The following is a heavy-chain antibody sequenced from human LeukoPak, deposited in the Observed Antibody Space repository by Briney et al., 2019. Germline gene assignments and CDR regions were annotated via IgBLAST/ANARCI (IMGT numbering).Heavy chain of an antibody. V-gene: IGHV3-74*03. CDR3: VRDETLWTLDW. CDR2: INERGTDS. J-gene: IGHJ4*02. CDR1: GYPFSDYY. Sequence: PGGSLRLSCAASGYPFSDYYMNGVRQPPAMGLVWVSRINERGTDSMYAESVKGRFTISRDNAKNTVYLQMNSLRAEDTAVYYCVRDETLWTLDWWGQGTLVTVSS. D-gene: IGHD1-1*01.